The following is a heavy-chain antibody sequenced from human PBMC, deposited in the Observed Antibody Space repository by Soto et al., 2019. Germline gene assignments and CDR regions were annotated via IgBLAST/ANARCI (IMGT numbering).Heavy chain of an antibody. CDR2: ISGSGRNT. CDR1: GFTFHYYA. Sequence: EVHLLESGGGLVQPGGSLRVSCAASGFTFHYYAMTWIRQAPGRGLEWVSSISGSGRNTYYADAVKGRFTISRDSSKNTVYLQMDSLRVEDTAIYYCAKSEAYCGGDCSYYFDSWGQGTQVTVSS. D-gene: IGHD2-21*01. V-gene: IGHV3-23*01. CDR3: AKSEAYCGGDCSYYFDS. J-gene: IGHJ4*02.